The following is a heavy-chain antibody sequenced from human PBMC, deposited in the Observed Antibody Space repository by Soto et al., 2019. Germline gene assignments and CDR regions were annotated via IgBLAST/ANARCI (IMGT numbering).Heavy chain of an antibody. D-gene: IGHD2-15*01. CDR2: IYYSGST. Sequence: PSETLSLTCAVSGGSISSSSYYWGWIRQPPGKGLEWIGSIYYSGSTYYNPSLKSRVTISVDTSKNQFSLKLSSVTAADTAVYYCASRLLYCSGGSCYSGGDAFDIWGQGTMVTLSS. V-gene: IGHV4-39*01. J-gene: IGHJ3*02. CDR3: ASRLLYCSGGSCYSGGDAFDI. CDR1: GGSISSSSYY.